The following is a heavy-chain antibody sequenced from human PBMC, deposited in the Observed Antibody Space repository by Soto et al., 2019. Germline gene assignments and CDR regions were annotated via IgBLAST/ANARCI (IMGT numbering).Heavy chain of an antibody. Sequence: GGSLRLSCAASGFTFSDSYMSWIRQAPGKGLEWISYITFSGSTVYYADSLKGRFTISRDNAKNSLYLQMNSLRAEDTAVYYCAKDSSSWSLIDYWGQGTLVTVSS. CDR3: AKDSSSWSLIDY. V-gene: IGHV3-11*01. CDR1: GFTFSDSY. D-gene: IGHD6-13*01. CDR2: ITFSGSTV. J-gene: IGHJ4*02.